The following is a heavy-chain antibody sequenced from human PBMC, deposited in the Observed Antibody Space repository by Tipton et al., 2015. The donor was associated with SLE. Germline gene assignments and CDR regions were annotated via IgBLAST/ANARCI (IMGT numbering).Heavy chain of an antibody. V-gene: IGHV4-59*11. Sequence: TLSLTCTVSGGSISSHYWSWIRQPPGKGLEWIGYIYNSGSGNYNPSLKSRVTISVDTSKNQFSLKLSSVSAADTAVYYCARSDYYDSSGYYSYAFAIWGQGTMVTVSS. J-gene: IGHJ3*02. CDR3: ARSDYYDSSGYYSYAFAI. CDR1: GGSISSHY. D-gene: IGHD3-22*01. CDR2: IYNSGSG.